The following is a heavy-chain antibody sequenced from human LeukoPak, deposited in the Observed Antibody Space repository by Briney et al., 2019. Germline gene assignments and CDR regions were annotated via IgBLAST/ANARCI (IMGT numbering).Heavy chain of an antibody. CDR2: ISSSGSTI. CDR1: GFTFSDYY. V-gene: IGHV3-11*04. Sequence: GGSLRLSCAASGFTFSDYYMSWIRQAPGKGLEWVPYISSSGSTIYYADSVKGRFTISRDNAKNSLYLQMNSLRAEDTAVYYCARVHLTGYRHDAFDIWGQGTMVTVSS. J-gene: IGHJ3*02. D-gene: IGHD3-9*01. CDR3: ARVHLTGYRHDAFDI.